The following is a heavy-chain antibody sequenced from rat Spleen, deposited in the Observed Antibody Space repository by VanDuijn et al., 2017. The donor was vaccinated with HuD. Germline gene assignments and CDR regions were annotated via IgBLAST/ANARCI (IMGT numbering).Heavy chain of an antibody. J-gene: IGHJ1*01. CDR3: ARRHYGYTDYYWYFDF. V-gene: IGHV5-29*01. CDR1: GFTFSDYG. D-gene: IGHD1-9*01. CDR2: ISYGDSSGHSST. Sequence: EVQLVESGGGLVQPGRSLKLSCAASGFTFSDYGVAWVRQAPTKGLEWVATISYGDSSGHSSTYYRDSVKGRFTISRDNAKSTLSLQMDSLRSEDTATYYCARRHYGYTDYYWYFDFWGPGTMVTVSS.